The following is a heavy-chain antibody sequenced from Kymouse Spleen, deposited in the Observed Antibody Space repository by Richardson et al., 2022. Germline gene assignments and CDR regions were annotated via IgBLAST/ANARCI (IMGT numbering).Heavy chain of an antibody. Sequence: QVQLVESGGGVVQPGRSLRLSCAASGFTFSSYGMHWVRQAPGKGLEWVAVIWYDGSNKYYADSVKGRFTISRDNSKNTLYLQMNSLRAEDTAVYYCARAGDILTGYYPFDYWGQGTLVTVSS. CDR1: GFTFSSYG. CDR3: ARAGDILTGYYPFDY. CDR2: IWYDGSNK. J-gene: IGHJ4*02. D-gene: IGHD3-9*01. V-gene: IGHV3-33*01.